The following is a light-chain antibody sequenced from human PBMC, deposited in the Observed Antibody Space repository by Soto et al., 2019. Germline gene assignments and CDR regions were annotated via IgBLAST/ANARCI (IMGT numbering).Light chain of an antibody. Sequence: DIQMTQSPSSLSASVGDRVTITCRASQSISTYLNWYQQKPGKAPKVLIYDAATLQSGVPSRFSGSGSGTEFTLTISSLQPDDFATYYCQQYDSYSSKTFGQGTKVEVK. CDR1: QSISTY. CDR2: DAA. V-gene: IGKV1-5*01. CDR3: QQYDSYSSKT. J-gene: IGKJ1*01.